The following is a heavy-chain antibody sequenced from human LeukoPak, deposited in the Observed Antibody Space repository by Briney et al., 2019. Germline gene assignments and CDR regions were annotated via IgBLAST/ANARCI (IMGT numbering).Heavy chain of an antibody. Sequence: GGSLRLSCAASGFTFSSYAMSWVRQAPGKGLEWVSAISGSGGSTYNADSVKGRFTISRDNSKNTLYLQMNSLRAEDTAVYYCAKEVLLWFGELFRWFGPWGQGTLVTVSA. CDR3: AKEVLLWFGELFRWFGP. V-gene: IGHV3-23*01. CDR1: GFTFSSYA. CDR2: ISGSGGST. J-gene: IGHJ5*02. D-gene: IGHD3-10*01.